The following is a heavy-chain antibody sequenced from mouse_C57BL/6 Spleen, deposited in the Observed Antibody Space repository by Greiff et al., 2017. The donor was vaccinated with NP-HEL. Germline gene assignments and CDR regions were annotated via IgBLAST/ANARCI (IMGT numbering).Heavy chain of an antibody. CDR3: ARKSSGYDYFDY. J-gene: IGHJ2*01. CDR2: INPSSGYT. D-gene: IGHD3-2*02. V-gene: IGHV1-4*01. CDR1: GYTFTSYT. Sequence: VKVVESGAELARPGASVKMSCKASGYTFTSYTMHWVKQRPGQGLEWIGYINPSSGYTKYNQKFKDKATLTADKSSSTAYMQLSSLTSEDSAVYYCARKSSGYDYFDYWGQGTTLTVSS.